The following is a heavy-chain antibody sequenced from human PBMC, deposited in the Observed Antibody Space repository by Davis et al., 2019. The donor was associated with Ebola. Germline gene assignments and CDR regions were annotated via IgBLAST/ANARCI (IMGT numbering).Heavy chain of an antibody. J-gene: IGHJ3*02. V-gene: IGHV1-18*01. CDR3: ARGLWFGELPDAFDI. CDR1: GYTFTSYG. CDR2: ISAYNGNT. Sequence: AASVKVSCKASGYTFTSYGISWVRQAPGQGLEWMGWISAYNGNTNYAQKLQGRVTMTTDTSTSTAYMELRSLGSDDTAVYYCARGLWFGELPDAFDIWGQGTMVTVSS. D-gene: IGHD3-10*01.